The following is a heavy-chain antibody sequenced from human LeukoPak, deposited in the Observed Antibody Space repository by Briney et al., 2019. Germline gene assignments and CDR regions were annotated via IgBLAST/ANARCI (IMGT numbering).Heavy chain of an antibody. CDR1: GYSFATYW. Sequence: GESLKISCKGSGYSFATYWIGWVRQMPGKGLEWMGIIYPGDSDARYSPSFQGHITISADKSINTAYLQWSSLKASDTAVYYCARQGLRGLIPEAFDIWGQGTMITVSS. CDR3: ARQGLRGLIPEAFDI. V-gene: IGHV5-51*01. J-gene: IGHJ3*02. D-gene: IGHD2-8*01. CDR2: IYPGDSDA.